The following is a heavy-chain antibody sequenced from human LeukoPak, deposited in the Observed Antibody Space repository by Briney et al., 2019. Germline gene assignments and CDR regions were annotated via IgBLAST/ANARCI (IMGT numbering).Heavy chain of an antibody. J-gene: IGHJ4*02. CDR1: GGSITTYY. CDR2: IYDIGTT. CDR3: ARDPGKYDSSGYSTDY. D-gene: IGHD3-22*01. Sequence: SETLSLTCTVSGGSITTYYWSWIRQPPGKGLEWIGYIYDIGTTNFNPSLKSRVTMSVDTSKNQFSLKLSSVTAADTAVYYCARDPGKYDSSGYSTDYWGQGTLVTVSS. V-gene: IGHV4-59*12.